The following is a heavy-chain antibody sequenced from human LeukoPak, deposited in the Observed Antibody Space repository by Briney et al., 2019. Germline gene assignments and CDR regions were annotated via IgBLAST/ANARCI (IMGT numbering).Heavy chain of an antibody. D-gene: IGHD6-13*01. CDR1: GFTFSSYG. V-gene: IGHV3-30*18. J-gene: IGHJ6*02. CDR3: AKAELYSSSWFPMDV. CDR2: ISYDGSNK. Sequence: PGRSLRLSCAAPGFTFSSYGMHWVRQAPGKVLEWVAVISYDGSNKYYADSVKGRFTISRDNSKNTLYLQMNSLRAEDTAVYYCAKAELYSSSWFPMDVWGQGTTVTVSS.